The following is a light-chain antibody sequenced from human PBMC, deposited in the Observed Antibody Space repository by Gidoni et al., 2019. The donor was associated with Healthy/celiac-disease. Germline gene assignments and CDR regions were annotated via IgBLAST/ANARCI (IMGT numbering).Light chain of an antibody. J-gene: IGKJ4*01. Sequence: DIVMRQSPATLSVSPGERATLSCRASQSVSSNLAWYQQKPGQAPRLLIYGSSTRATCIPARFIGIWSWTEFTLTISRLQSEDFAVYYCQLSNNCPPLTFGGGTKVEIK. CDR3: QLSNNCPPLT. V-gene: IGKV3-15*01. CDR1: QSVSSN. CDR2: GSS.